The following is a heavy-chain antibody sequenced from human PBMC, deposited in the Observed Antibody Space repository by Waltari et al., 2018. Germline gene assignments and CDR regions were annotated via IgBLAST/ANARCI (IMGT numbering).Heavy chain of an antibody. V-gene: IGHV2-5*01. J-gene: IGHJ3*02. CDR2: IYWNDDK. CDR1: EFSLSPRGVG. D-gene: IGHD3-22*01. CDR3: AHSRSGMIGGVIVAFDI. Sequence: QITLKESGPTLAKPTQPLTLTCTFSEFSLSPRGVGVGWIRQPPGKALEWLALIYWNDDKRYSPSLKSRLTITKDTSKNQVVLTMTNMDPVDTATYYCAHSRSGMIGGVIVAFDIWGQGTMVTVSS.